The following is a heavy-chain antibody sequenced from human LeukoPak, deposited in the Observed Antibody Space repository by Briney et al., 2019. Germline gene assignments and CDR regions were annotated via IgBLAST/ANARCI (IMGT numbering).Heavy chain of an antibody. CDR3: ARGGAVARYNWFDP. J-gene: IGHJ5*02. V-gene: IGHV4-34*01. CDR2: INHSGST. D-gene: IGHD6-19*01. CDR1: GGSFSGYY. Sequence: PSETLSLTCAVYGGSFSGYYWSWFRQPPGKGLEWMGEINHSGSTNYNPSLKSRVTISVDTSKNQFSLKLSSVTAADTAVYYCARGGAVARYNWFDPWGQGTLVTVSS.